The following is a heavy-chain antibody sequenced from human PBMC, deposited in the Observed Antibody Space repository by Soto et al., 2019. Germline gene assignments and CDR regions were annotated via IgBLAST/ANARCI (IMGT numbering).Heavy chain of an antibody. CDR2: ISYDGSNK. J-gene: IGHJ6*02. CDR3: AKGIAVAGNKERYYYYGMDV. Sequence: QVQLVESGGGVVQPGRSLRLSCAASGFTFSSYGMHWVRQAPGKGLEWVAGISYDGSNKYYADSVKGRFTISRDNSKNTLYLQMNSLRAEDTAVYYCAKGIAVAGNKERYYYYGMDVWGQGTTVTVSS. V-gene: IGHV3-30*18. D-gene: IGHD6-19*01. CDR1: GFTFSSYG.